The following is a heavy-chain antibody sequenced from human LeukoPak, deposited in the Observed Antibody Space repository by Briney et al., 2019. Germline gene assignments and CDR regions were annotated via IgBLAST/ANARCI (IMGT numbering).Heavy chain of an antibody. CDR3: ARESGYVRKRKIDY. CDR2: INHSGST. CDR1: GGSFRGYY. V-gene: IGHV4-34*01. D-gene: IGHD5-12*01. Sequence: SETLSLTCAVYGGSFRGYYWSWIRQPPGKGLEWIGEINHSGSTNYNPSLKSRVTISVDTSKNQFSLKLSSVTAADTAVYYCARESGYVRKRKIDYWGQGTLVTVSS. J-gene: IGHJ4*02.